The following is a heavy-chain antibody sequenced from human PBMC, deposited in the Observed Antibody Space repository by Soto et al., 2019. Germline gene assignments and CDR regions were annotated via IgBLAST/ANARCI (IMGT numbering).Heavy chain of an antibody. CDR1: GGAISTYY. Sequence: SETLSLTCTVSGGAISTYYWTWIRQPAGKGLEWIGRIYSSGSTKYNPSLQSRVTMSLDTSNNQFSLRLTSVTAADTAVYYCARGQRLSDWLDPWGQGTLVTVYS. J-gene: IGHJ5*02. D-gene: IGHD2-2*01. CDR2: IYSSGST. V-gene: IGHV4-4*07. CDR3: ARGQRLSDWLDP.